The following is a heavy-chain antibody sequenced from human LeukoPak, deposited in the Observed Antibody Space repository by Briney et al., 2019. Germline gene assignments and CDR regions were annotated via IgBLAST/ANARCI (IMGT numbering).Heavy chain of an antibody. CDR2: IYYSGST. V-gene: IGHV4-39*01. Sequence: SETLSLTCTVSGGSISSSSYYWGWIRQPPGKGLEWIGSIYYSGSTYYNPSLKSRVTISVDTSKNQFSLKLSSVTAADTAVYYCARYYYDSSGYYPGAFDIWVQGTMVTVSS. D-gene: IGHD3-22*01. J-gene: IGHJ3*02. CDR3: ARYYYDSSGYYPGAFDI. CDR1: GGSISSSSYY.